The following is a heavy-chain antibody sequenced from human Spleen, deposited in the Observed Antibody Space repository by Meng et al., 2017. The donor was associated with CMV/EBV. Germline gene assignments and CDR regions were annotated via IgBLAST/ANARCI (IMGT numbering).Heavy chain of an antibody. CDR2: INPNSGGT. Sequence: ASVKVSCKASGYTFTGYYMHWVRQAPGQGLEWMGWINPNSGGTNYAQKFQGRVTMTRDTSISTAYMELRSLRSDDTAVYYCARDHDWGAGELLGMDVWGQGTTVTVSS. V-gene: IGHV1-2*02. CDR1: GYTFTGYY. J-gene: IGHJ6*02. CDR3: ARDHDWGAGELLGMDV. D-gene: IGHD3-16*01.